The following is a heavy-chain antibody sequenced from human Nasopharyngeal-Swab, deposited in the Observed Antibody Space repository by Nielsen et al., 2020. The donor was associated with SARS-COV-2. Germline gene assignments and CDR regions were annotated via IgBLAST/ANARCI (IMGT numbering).Heavy chain of an antibody. CDR2: IKSKTDGGTT. Sequence: EGSLRLSCAASGFTFSNAWMSWVRQAPGKGLEWVGRIKSKTDGGTTDYAAPVKGRFTISRDDSKNTLYLQMNSLKTEDTAVYYCTTEEVVVVAALDYWGQGTLVTVSS. CDR1: GFTFSNAW. CDR3: TTEEVVVVAALDY. D-gene: IGHD2-15*01. J-gene: IGHJ4*02. V-gene: IGHV3-15*01.